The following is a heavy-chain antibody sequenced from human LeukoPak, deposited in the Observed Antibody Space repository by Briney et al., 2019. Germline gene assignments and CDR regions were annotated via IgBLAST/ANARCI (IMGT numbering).Heavy chain of an antibody. CDR3: ARLARTGIRVGATGRPLGDYYYYYYMDV. CDR2: INHSGST. D-gene: IGHD3-16*01. Sequence: SETLSLTCAVYGGSFSGYYWSWIRQPPGKGLEWIGEINHSGSTNYNPSLKSRVTISVDTSKNQFSLKLSSVTAADTAVYYCARLARTGIRVGATGRPLGDYYYYYYMDVWGKGTTVTVSS. J-gene: IGHJ6*03. V-gene: IGHV4-34*01. CDR1: GGSFSGYY.